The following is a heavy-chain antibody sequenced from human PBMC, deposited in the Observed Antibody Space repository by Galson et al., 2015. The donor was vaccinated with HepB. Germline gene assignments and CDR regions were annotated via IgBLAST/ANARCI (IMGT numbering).Heavy chain of an antibody. J-gene: IGHJ4*02. V-gene: IGHV1-18*01. CDR1: GYTFTSYG. CDR3: ARTGDTYYYDSSGYSPVGY. Sequence: SVKVYCKDSGYTFTSYGISWARQAPGQGLEWMGWISAYNGNTNYAQKLQGRVTMTTDTTTSTAYMELRSLRSDDTAVYYCARTGDTYYYDSSGYSPVGYWGQGTLVTVSS. D-gene: IGHD3-22*01. CDR2: ISAYNGNT.